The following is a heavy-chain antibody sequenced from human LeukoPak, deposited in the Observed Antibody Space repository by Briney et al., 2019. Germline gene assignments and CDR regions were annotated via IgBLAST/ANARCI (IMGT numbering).Heavy chain of an antibody. CDR1: GGTFSSYA. CDR2: IIPIFGTA. Sequence: SVKVPCKASGGTFSSYAISWVRQAPGQGLEWMGGIIPIFGTANYAQKFQGRVTITADESTSTAYMELSSLRSEDTAVYYCARDGSYYDFWSGYYRTPLYYYYYCMDVWGKGTTVTVSS. V-gene: IGHV1-69*01. CDR3: ARDGSYYDFWSGYYRTPLYYYYYCMDV. D-gene: IGHD3-3*01. J-gene: IGHJ6*03.